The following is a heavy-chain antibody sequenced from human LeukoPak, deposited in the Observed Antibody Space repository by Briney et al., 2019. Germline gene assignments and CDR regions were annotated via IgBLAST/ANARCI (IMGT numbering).Heavy chain of an antibody. Sequence: QPGGSLRLFCAASGFTFSTYWMSWVRQAPGKGLEWVANIKEDGSEKYYGDSVKGRFTISRDNAKNSLYLQMDSLRAEDTAVYYCARDSSGYQWGQGTLVTVSS. V-gene: IGHV3-7*01. CDR2: IKEDGSEK. J-gene: IGHJ4*02. D-gene: IGHD3-22*01. CDR3: ARDSSGYQ. CDR1: GFTFSTYW.